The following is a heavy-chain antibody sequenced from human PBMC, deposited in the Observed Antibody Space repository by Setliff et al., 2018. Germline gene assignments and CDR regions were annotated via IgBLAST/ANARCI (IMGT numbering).Heavy chain of an antibody. CDR2: IYHSGSA. D-gene: IGHD1-26*01. Sequence: PSETLSLTCTVSGDSISSRDYFWSWIRQPPGKGLEWIAYIYHSGSAYYNPSLKSRVTMSVDTSKNQFSLHLTSVTAADTAVYYCAREVGTSTTSDAFDVWGQGMMVTVSS. J-gene: IGHJ3*01. CDR3: AREVGTSTTSDAFDV. V-gene: IGHV4-30-4*08. CDR1: GDSISSRDYF.